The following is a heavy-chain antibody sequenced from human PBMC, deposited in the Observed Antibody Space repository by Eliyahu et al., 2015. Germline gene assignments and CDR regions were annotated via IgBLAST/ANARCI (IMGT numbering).Heavy chain of an antibody. CDR2: FFFGGKT. CDR3: SQGAPHRFDY. CDR1: GGSISSSYYH. Sequence: QLRLQESGPGLVKPSETLSLSCSVSGGSISSSYYHWGWVRQPPGKAPEWVGGFFFGGKTHHHSTLRSRVTISVDTSTNQVFLNLKSVTAADTAVYYCSQGAPHRFDYWGQGMLVTVSS. V-gene: IGHV4-39*01. J-gene: IGHJ4*02.